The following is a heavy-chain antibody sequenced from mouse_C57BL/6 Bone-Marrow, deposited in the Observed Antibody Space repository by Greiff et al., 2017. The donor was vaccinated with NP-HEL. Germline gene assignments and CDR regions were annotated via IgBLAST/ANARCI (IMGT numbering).Heavy chain of an antibody. CDR1: GFSLTSYG. CDR2: IWGGGST. Sequence: VQLQQSGPGLVAPSQSLSITCTVSGFSLTSYGVDWVRQPPGKGLEWLGVIWGGGSTNYNSALMSRLSISKDNSKSQVFLKMNSLQTDDTAMYYCAKQGGDYYGSSPYWYFDVWGTGTTVTVSS. D-gene: IGHD1-1*01. V-gene: IGHV2-9*01. CDR3: AKQGGDYYGSSPYWYFDV. J-gene: IGHJ1*03.